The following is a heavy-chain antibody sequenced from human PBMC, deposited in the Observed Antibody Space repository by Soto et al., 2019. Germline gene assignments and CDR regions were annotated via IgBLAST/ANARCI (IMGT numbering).Heavy chain of an antibody. V-gene: IGHV1-2*02. CDR1: GYTFTGYY. CDR2: INPNTGGT. CDR3: ARMEGFVVVPAAINNWFDP. Sequence: ASVKVSCKASGYTFTGYYMHWVRQAPGQGLEWMGWINPNTGGTNYAQNFQGRVTMTRDTSISTAYLELNRLRSDDTAVYYCARMEGFVVVPAAINNWFDPWGQGTLVTVSS. D-gene: IGHD2-2*02. J-gene: IGHJ5*02.